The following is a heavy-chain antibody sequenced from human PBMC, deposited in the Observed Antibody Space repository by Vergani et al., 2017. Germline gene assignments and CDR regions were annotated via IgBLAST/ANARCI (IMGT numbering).Heavy chain of an antibody. V-gene: IGHV3-73*01. CDR3: TRQTSSTSSFIYYYGMDV. J-gene: IGHJ6*02. Sequence: VQLQESGPGLVKPSETLSLTCTVSGGSISSYYWSWIRQPPGKGLEWVGRIRSKANSYATAYAASVKGRFTISRDDSKNTAYLQMNSLKTEDTAVYYCTRQTSSTSSFIYYYGMDVWGQGTTVTVSS. CDR2: IRSKANSYAT. D-gene: IGHD2-2*01. CDR1: GGSISSYY.